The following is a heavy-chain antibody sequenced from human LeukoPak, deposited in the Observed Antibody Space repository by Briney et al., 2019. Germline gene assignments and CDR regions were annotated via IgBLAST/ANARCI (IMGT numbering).Heavy chain of an antibody. J-gene: IGHJ4*02. CDR1: GYSISSGYY. D-gene: IGHD2-2*01. CDR3: ARAGQGYCTSASCYLSLDY. V-gene: IGHV4-38-2*02. CDR2: IYTSGST. Sequence: SETLSLTCTVSGYSISSGYYWGWIRQPPGKGLEWIGSIYTSGSTNYNPSLKSRVTMSVDTSKNQFSLKLSSVTAADTAVYYCARAGQGYCTSASCYLSLDYWGQGTLVTVSS.